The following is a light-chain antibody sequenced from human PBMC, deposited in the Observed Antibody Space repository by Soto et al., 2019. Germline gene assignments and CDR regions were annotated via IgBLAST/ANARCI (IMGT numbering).Light chain of an antibody. Sequence: QSVLTQPASVSGSPGQSITISCTGTSTDPGTYDLVSWYQQHPGKAPQLIIYEVAKRPSGVSARFSGSQSGDTASLTISGLQAGDEAYYYCCSRLFGGGTKVTVL. J-gene: IGLJ2*01. CDR1: STDPGTYDL. CDR3: CSRL. V-gene: IGLV2-23*02. CDR2: EVA.